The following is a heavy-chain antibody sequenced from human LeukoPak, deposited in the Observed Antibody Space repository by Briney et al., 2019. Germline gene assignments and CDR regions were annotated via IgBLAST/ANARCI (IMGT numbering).Heavy chain of an antibody. J-gene: IGHJ4*02. V-gene: IGHV3-30-3*01. CDR3: AKDRGLYGDYAGGDY. CDR1: GFTFSSYA. Sequence: PGGSLRLSCAASGFTFSSYAMHWVRQAPGKGLEWVAVISYDGSNKYYADSVKGRFTISRDNSKNTLYLQMNSLRAEDTAVYYCAKDRGLYGDYAGGDYWGQGTLVTVSS. CDR2: ISYDGSNK. D-gene: IGHD4-17*01.